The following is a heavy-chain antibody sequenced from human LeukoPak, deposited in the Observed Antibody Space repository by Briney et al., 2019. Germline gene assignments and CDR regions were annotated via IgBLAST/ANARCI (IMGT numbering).Heavy chain of an antibody. CDR1: GFTFSSNW. CDR3: ARGVLAARPIVGYYMDV. Sequence: GGSLRLSCAASGFTFSSNWMHWVRQAPGKGLVWVSRINSDGSSISYADSVKGRFTISRDNAKNTLYLQMNSLRAEDTAVYYCARGVLAARPIVGYYMDVWGKGTTVTVSS. CDR2: INSDGSSI. V-gene: IGHV3-74*01. D-gene: IGHD6-6*01. J-gene: IGHJ6*03.